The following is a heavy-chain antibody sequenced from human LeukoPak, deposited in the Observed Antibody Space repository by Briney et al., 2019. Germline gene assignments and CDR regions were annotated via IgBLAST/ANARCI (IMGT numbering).Heavy chain of an antibody. D-gene: IGHD1-26*01. Sequence: GASVKVSCKASGYTFTSYGISWVRQAPGQGLEWMGWISAYNGNTNYAQKLQGRVTMTTDTSTSTAYMELRSLRSDDTAVYYCVLSDRGLDGSYHTFDYWGQGTLVTVSS. V-gene: IGHV1-18*01. CDR1: GYTFTSYG. CDR2: ISAYNGNT. CDR3: VLSDRGLDGSYHTFDY. J-gene: IGHJ4*02.